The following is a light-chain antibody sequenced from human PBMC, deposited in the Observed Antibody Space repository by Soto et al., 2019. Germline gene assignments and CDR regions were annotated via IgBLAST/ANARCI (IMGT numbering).Light chain of an antibody. J-gene: IGLJ1*01. Sequence: QSALTQPRSVSGSPGQSVTISCTGTSSDVGGYNYVSWYQHHPGKAPKLMIYDVSKRPSGVPHRFSDSKSGNTASLTISGLQAEDEADYYCCSYAGSYTYVFGTGTKLTVL. V-gene: IGLV2-11*01. CDR2: DVS. CDR3: CSYAGSYTYV. CDR1: SSDVGGYNY.